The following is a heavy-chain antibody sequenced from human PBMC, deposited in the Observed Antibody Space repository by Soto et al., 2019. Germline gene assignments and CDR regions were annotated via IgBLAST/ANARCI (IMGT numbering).Heavy chain of an antibody. V-gene: IGHV3-23*01. CDR1: GFTFSSYA. J-gene: IGHJ6*02. D-gene: IGHD3-22*01. CDR2: ISGSGGST. CDR3: AKVHSSGCDYYYYGMDV. Sequence: GGSLRLSCAASGFTFSSYAMSWVRQAPGKGLEWVSAISGSGGSTYYADSVKGRFTISRDNSKNTLYLQMNSLRAEDTAVYYFAKVHSSGCDYYYYGMDVWGQGTTVTVSS.